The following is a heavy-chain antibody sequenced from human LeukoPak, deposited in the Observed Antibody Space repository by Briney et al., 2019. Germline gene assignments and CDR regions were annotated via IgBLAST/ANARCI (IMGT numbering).Heavy chain of an antibody. Sequence: SETLSLTCTVSGGSIRSSSYYWGWIRQPPGKGLEWIGSIYYGSTYYNPSLKSRVTISVDTSKNQFFLKLSSVTAADTAVYYCARGPTGGHTVTPFDPWGQGTLVTVSS. D-gene: IGHD4-17*01. J-gene: IGHJ5*02. CDR2: IYYGST. CDR1: GGSIRSSSYY. V-gene: IGHV4-39*07. CDR3: ARGPTGGHTVTPFDP.